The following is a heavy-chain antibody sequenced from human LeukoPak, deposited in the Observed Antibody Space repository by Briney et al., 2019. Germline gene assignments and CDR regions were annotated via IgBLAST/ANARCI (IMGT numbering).Heavy chain of an antibody. CDR3: ARGRIVVVPAAMGY. D-gene: IGHD2-2*01. Sequence: PGGSLRLSCAASGFTFSSYAMHWVRQAPGKGLEWVAVISYDGSNKYYADSVKGRFTISRDNSKNTLYLQMNSLRAEDTAVYYCARGRIVVVPAAMGYWGQGTLVTVSS. CDR1: GFTFSSYA. CDR2: ISYDGSNK. J-gene: IGHJ4*02. V-gene: IGHV3-30*04.